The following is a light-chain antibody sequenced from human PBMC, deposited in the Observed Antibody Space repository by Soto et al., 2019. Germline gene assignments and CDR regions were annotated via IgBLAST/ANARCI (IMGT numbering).Light chain of an antibody. J-gene: IGLJ1*01. V-gene: IGLV2-14*03. CDR3: VSYTSSTTYV. CDR1: CSDVGGSNF. Sequence: QSVLAQPASVSDSPGQSITISCTGTCSDVGGSNFVSWYQQHPGKPPKLIIYDAANRPSGVSNRFSGSKSGSTASLIISRLQTEDEADYYCVSYTSSTTYVFGTGTKVTVL. CDR2: DAA.